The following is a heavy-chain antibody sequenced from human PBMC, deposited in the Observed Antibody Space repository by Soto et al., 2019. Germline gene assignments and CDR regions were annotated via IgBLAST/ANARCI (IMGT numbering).Heavy chain of an antibody. CDR2: IYTSGRT. Sequence: QVQLQESGPGLVKPSETLSLTCTVSGGSISSYSWSWIRQPAGKGLEWIGRIYTSGRTTYNPSLKGRVTIPVDTSKRLFSLKLSSVTAADTAVYYGARDRNWNYFYYWGQGTVDIVSS. J-gene: IGHJ4*02. CDR3: ARDRNWNYFYY. V-gene: IGHV4-4*07. CDR1: GGSISSYS. D-gene: IGHD1-20*01.